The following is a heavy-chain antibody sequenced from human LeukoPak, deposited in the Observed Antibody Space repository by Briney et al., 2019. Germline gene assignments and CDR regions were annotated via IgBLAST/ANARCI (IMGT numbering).Heavy chain of an antibody. CDR1: GYTFTGYY. V-gene: IGHV1-2*06. CDR2: INPNSGGT. Sequence: GASVKVSCKASGYTFTGYYMHWVRQAPGQGLEWMGRINPNSGGTNYAQKFQGRVTMTRDTSISTAYMELSRLRSDDTAVYYCARDYDILTGYYTFSWFDPWGQGTLVTVSS. D-gene: IGHD3-9*01. CDR3: ARDYDILTGYYTFSWFDP. J-gene: IGHJ5*02.